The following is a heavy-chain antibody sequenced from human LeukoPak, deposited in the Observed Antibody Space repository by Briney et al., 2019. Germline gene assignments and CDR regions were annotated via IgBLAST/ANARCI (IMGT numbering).Heavy chain of an antibody. Sequence: SETLSLTCAVYGGSFSGYYWSWIRQPPGKGLEWIGEINHSGSTNYNPSLKSRVTISVDTSKNQFSLKLSSVTAADTAVYYCARLGHDFWSTIDYWGQGTLVTASS. V-gene: IGHV4-34*01. D-gene: IGHD3-3*01. CDR3: ARLGHDFWSTIDY. CDR1: GGSFSGYY. CDR2: INHSGST. J-gene: IGHJ4*02.